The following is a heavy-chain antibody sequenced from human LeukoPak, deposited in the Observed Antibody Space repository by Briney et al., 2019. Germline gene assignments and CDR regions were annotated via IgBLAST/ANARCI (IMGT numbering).Heavy chain of an antibody. V-gene: IGHV1-24*01. CDR3: ATTLAVAGAFDY. D-gene: IGHD6-19*01. Sequence: GASVKVSCKVSGYTLTELSMHWVRQAPGKGLEWMGGFDPEDGETIYAQKFQGRVTMTEDTSTDTAYMELSSLRSEDTAVYYCATTLAVAGAFDYWDQGTLVTVSS. CDR2: FDPEDGET. J-gene: IGHJ4*02. CDR1: GYTLTELS.